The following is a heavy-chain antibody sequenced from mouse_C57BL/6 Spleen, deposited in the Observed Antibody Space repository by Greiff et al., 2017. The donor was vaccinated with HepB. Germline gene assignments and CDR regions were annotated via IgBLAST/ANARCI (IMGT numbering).Heavy chain of an antibody. CDR1: GFTFSDYY. D-gene: IGHD1-3*01. CDR2: INYDGSST. V-gene: IGHV5-16*01. J-gene: IGHJ2*01. CDR3: ARAHSGNSYYFDY. Sequence: EVNLVESEGGLVQPGSSMKLSCTASGFTFSDYYMAWVRQVPEKGLEWVANINYDGSSTYYLDSLKSRFIISRDNAKNILYLQMSSLKSEDTATYYCARAHSGNSYYFDYWGQGTTLTVSS.